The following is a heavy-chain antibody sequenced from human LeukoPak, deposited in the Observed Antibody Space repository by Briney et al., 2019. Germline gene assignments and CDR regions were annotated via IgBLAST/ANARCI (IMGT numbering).Heavy chain of an antibody. CDR2: IGDNGGDT. V-gene: IGHV3-23*01. CDR3: GRDWKLDY. CDR1: GFTFNNFA. D-gene: IGHD1-1*01. Sequence: PGGSLRLSCVASGFTFNNFAMSWVRQAPGKRLEWVSAIGDNGGDTKYAASVKGRFTIYRDNSRNTLYLQMNSLRVEDTAMYYCGRDWKLDYWGQGTLVTVSS. J-gene: IGHJ4*02.